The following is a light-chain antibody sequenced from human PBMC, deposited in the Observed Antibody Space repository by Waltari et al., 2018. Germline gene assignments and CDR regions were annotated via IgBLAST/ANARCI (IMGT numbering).Light chain of an antibody. Sequence: QSALTQPASVSGSPGQSITISCTGTNHDVGGYNQVSWYQYLPGKAPKLLIYDVTKRPSGVSYRFSGSRSGATASLTISGLQAEDEADYYCTSFTYRTTLVFGGGTKLAVL. CDR3: TSFTYRTTLV. CDR1: NHDVGGYNQ. CDR2: DVT. J-gene: IGLJ2*01. V-gene: IGLV2-14*03.